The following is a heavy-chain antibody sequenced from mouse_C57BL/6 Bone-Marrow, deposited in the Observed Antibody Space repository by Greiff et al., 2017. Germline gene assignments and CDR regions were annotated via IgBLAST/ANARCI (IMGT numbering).Heavy chain of an antibody. J-gene: IGHJ4*01. V-gene: IGHV5-17*01. CDR1: GFTFSDYG. Sequence: EVQVVESGGGLVKPGGSLKLSCAASGFTFSDYGMHWVRQAPEKGLEWVAYISSGSSTIYYADTVKGRFTISRDNSTNTPFLQMTSMRSEDTDMEDCARAPRGPYDAMDYWGQGTSVTVSS. CDR3: ARAPRGPYDAMDY. CDR2: ISSGSSTI.